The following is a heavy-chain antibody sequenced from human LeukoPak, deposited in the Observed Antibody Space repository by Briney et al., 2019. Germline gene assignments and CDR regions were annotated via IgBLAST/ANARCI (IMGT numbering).Heavy chain of an antibody. J-gene: IGHJ6*02. V-gene: IGHV1-8*01. Sequence: ASVKVSCKASGYTFTSYDINWVRQATGQGLEWMGWMNPNSGNTGYAQKFQGRVTMTRNTSISTAYMELSSLRSEDTAVYYCARDISSSWALAPYYYYYGMDVWGQGTTVTVSS. CDR3: ARDISSSWALAPYYYYYGMDV. CDR2: MNPNSGNT. CDR1: GYTFTSYD. D-gene: IGHD6-13*01.